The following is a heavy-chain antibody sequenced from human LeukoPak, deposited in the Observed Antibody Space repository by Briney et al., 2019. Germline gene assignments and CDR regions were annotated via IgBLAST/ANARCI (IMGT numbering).Heavy chain of an antibody. V-gene: IGHV1-24*01. J-gene: IGHJ3*02. CDR2: FDPEDGET. CDR1: GYTLTELY. CDR3: ATAQLLAPRDAFDI. Sequence: GASVKVCCKVSGYTLTELYMHWVRQAPGKGLEWMGGFDPEDGETIYAQKFQGRVTMTEDTSTDTAYMELSSLRSEDTAVYYCATAQLLAPRDAFDIWGQGTMVTVSS. D-gene: IGHD1-26*01.